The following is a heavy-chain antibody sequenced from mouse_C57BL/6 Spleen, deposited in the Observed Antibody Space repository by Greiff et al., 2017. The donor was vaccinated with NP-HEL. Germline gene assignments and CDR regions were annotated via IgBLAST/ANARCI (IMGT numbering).Heavy chain of an antibody. CDR3: ARGGYDAMDY. Sequence: EVKVVESGPGMVKPSQSLSLTCTVTGYSITSGYDWHWIRHFPGNKLEWMGYISYSGSTNYNPSLKNRISITHDTSKNHFFLKLNSVTTEDTATYYCARGGYDAMDYWGQGTSVTVSS. CDR1: GYSITSGYD. V-gene: IGHV3-1*01. CDR2: ISYSGST. J-gene: IGHJ4*01.